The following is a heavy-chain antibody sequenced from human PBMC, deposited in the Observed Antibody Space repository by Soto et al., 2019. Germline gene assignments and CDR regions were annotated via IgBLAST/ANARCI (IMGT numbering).Heavy chain of an antibody. V-gene: IGHV3-23*01. CDR1: GFAFSHYS. J-gene: IGHJ4*02. Sequence: PGLSLRCSGSASGFAFSHYSMRLARQAQGKGLECVSSISSSIEATYYADSLMGRFTISRYQSMNRLYLQLNSLRPRDSAVYYFANDRKVADRHSDYWGQGTQVTVSS. CDR2: ISSSIEAT. CDR3: ANDRKVADRHSDY.